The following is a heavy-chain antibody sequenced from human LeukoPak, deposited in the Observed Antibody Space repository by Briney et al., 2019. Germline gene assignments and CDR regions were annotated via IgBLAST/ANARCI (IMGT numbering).Heavy chain of an antibody. J-gene: IGHJ4*02. Sequence: GASVKVSCKASGYTFTGYYMHWVRQAPGQGLEWMGWINPNSGGTNYAQKFQGRVTMTRDTSISTAYMELSRLRSDDTAVYYRAREMERGYDWFDYWGQGTLVTVSS. V-gene: IGHV1-2*02. CDR1: GYTFTGYY. CDR3: AREMERGYDWFDY. CDR2: INPNSGGT. D-gene: IGHD5-12*01.